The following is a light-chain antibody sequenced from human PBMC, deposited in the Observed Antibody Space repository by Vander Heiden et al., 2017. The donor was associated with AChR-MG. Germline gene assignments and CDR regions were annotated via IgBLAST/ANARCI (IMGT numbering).Light chain of an antibody. CDR3: YSTDNSGNHGV. CDR2: EDS. J-gene: IGLJ3*02. Sequence: SFELTPPPSVSVSPERTAMNTCPGTALPNRYVYWFQQKSGQAPVMVMFEDSRRPSGISDRFSGSRSGTMATLTISGAQVEDEADYYCYSTDNSGNHGVFGGGTKLTVL. V-gene: IGLV3-10*01. CDR1: ALPNRY.